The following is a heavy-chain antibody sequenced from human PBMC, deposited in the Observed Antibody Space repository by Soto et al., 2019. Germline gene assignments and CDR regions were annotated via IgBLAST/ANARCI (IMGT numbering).Heavy chain of an antibody. D-gene: IGHD3-9*01. J-gene: IGHJ4*02. CDR2: SFYRGST. CDR3: ARLEGLATISYYFDF. V-gene: IGHV4-39*01. Sequence: SETLSLTCTVSGGSISSRSHYWGWIRQSPGKHLEWIGSSFYRGSTHYNPSLKTRVTISVDTSKNQVSLKLYSVTAADTAVYYCARLEGLATISYYFDFWGQGSLVTVSS. CDR1: GGSISSRSHY.